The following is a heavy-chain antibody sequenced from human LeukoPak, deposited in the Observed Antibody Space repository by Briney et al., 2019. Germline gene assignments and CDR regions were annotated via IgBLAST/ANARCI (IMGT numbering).Heavy chain of an antibody. D-gene: IGHD1-26*01. CDR2: IYNSGST. Sequence: SETLSLTCTVSGDSISGYYWTWLRQPAGKGLEWIGRIYNSGSTNYNPSLKSRVTMSVDTSKHQFSLKMSSLTAADTAMYYCARARGGSGSYGHFDSWGQGTLVTVSS. CDR3: ARARGGSGSYGHFDS. V-gene: IGHV4-4*07. J-gene: IGHJ4*02. CDR1: GDSISGYY.